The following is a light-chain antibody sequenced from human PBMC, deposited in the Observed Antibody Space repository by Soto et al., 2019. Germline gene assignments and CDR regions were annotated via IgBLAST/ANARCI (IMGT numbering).Light chain of an antibody. CDR3: NSYTNTNTLPV. CDR1: SGDFGNYNY. CDR2: DVT. V-gene: IGLV2-14*03. J-gene: IGLJ1*01. Sequence: QSVLTQPASVSGSPGQSITISCTGASGDFGNYNYVSWYQQHPGKAPQLLIYDVTNRPSGVSNRFSGSKSGNTASLTISGLQADDEAEYYCNSYTNTNTLPVFGTGTKVTVL.